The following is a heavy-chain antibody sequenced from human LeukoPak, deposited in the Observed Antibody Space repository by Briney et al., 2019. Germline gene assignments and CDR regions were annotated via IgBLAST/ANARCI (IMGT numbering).Heavy chain of an antibody. D-gene: IGHD3-10*01. V-gene: IGHV3-7*03. Sequence: GGSLRLSCAASGFTFSSYAMSWVRQAPGKGLEWVANIRQDGIEKHYVDSVKGRFTISRDNAKNSVYLQMNSLRAEDAAVYYRGGAMGGWGQGTTVTVPS. CDR3: GGAMGG. CDR2: IRQDGIEK. J-gene: IGHJ6*02. CDR1: GFTFSSYA.